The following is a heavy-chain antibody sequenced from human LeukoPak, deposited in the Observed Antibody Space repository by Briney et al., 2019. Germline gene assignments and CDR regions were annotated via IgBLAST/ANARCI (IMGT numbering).Heavy chain of an antibody. CDR1: GFTFSSYW. V-gene: IGHV3-7*01. CDR2: IKKDGSEK. CDR3: ARDLYRIVVVPHYFDY. D-gene: IGHD3-22*01. Sequence: GGSLRLPCAASGFTFSSYWMSWVRQAPGKGLEWVANIKKDGSEKYYVDSVKGRFTISRDNAKNSLYLQMNSLRAEDTAVYYCARDLYRIVVVPHYFDYWGQGTLVTVSS. J-gene: IGHJ4*02.